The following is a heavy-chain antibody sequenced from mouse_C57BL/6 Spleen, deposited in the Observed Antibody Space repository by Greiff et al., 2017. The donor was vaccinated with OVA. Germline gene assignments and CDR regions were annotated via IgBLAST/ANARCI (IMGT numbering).Heavy chain of an antibody. CDR3: ARGNNPYAMDY. Sequence: VKLQQPGAELVRPGSSVKLSCKASGYTFTSYWMHWVKQRPIQGLEWIGNIDPSDSETHYNQKFKDKATLTVDKSSSTAYMQLSSLTSEDSAVYYCARGNNPYAMDYWGQGTSVTVSS. J-gene: IGHJ4*01. CDR1: GYTFTSYW. D-gene: IGHD1-3*01. CDR2: IDPSDSET. V-gene: IGHV1-52*01.